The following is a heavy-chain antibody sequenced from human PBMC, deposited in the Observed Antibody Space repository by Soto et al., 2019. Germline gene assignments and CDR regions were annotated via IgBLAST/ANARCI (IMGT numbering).Heavy chain of an antibody. CDR1: GYSFTSYW. J-gene: IGHJ6*02. V-gene: IGHV5-51*01. CDR3: ASHITVSHASYYYGMDV. CDR2: IYPGDSDT. Sequence: GESLKIPCKGSGYSFTSYWIGWVRQMPGKGLEWMGIIYPGDSDTRYSPSFQGQVTISADKSISTAYLQWSSLKASDTAMYYCASHITVSHASYYYGMDVWGQGTTVTVSS. D-gene: IGHD4-17*01.